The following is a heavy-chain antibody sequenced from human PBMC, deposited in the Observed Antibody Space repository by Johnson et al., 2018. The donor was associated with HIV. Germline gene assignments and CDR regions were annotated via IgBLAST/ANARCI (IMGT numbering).Heavy chain of an antibody. V-gene: IGHV3-30-3*01. CDR3: ARDGVAGTSGDI. CDR2: ISYDGSNK. Sequence: YAMHWVRQAPGKGLEWVAVISYDGSNKYYADSVKGRFTISRDNSKNTLYLQINSLRAEDTAVYYCARDGVAGTSGDIWGQGTMVTVSS. J-gene: IGHJ3*02. D-gene: IGHD6-19*01. CDR1: YA.